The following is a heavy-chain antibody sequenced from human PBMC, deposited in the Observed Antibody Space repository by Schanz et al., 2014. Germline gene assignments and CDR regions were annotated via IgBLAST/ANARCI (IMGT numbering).Heavy chain of an antibody. CDR3: ARKMKLGVYGGKGLDSLDI. V-gene: IGHV3-74*02. CDR2: INSVGSNT. CDR1: GFSFSSYA. J-gene: IGHJ3*02. Sequence: EVQLLESGGGLVQPGGSLRLSCATSGFSFSSYAINWVRQAPGKGLVWVARINSVGSNTDYADSVTGRFTISRDNAKNTLYLQMNTLRAEDTAVYYCARKMKLGVYGGKGLDSLDIWGQGTMVTVSS. D-gene: IGHD4-17*01.